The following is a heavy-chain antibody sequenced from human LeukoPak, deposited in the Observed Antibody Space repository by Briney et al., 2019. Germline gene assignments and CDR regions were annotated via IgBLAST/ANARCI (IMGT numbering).Heavy chain of an antibody. Sequence: SQTLSLTCTVSGGSPSPYYWGWIRQPPARGLEGIGSIYHSGSTYYNPSLKSRVTISVDTSKNQFSLKLSSVTAADTAVYYCARDMSIEVRGVEFDPWGQGTLVTVSS. V-gene: IGHV4-38-2*02. CDR1: GGSPSPYY. D-gene: IGHD3-10*01. CDR3: ARDMSIEVRGVEFDP. CDR2: IYHSGST. J-gene: IGHJ5*02.